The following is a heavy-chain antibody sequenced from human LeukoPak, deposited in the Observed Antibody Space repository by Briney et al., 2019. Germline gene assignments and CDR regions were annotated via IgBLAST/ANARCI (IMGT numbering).Heavy chain of an antibody. V-gene: IGHV3-7*01. Sequence: GGSLRLSCAASGFTFSSYWMSWVRQAPGKGLEWVANMKQDGSELYYVDSVKGRFTISRDNAENSLYLQINSLRAEDTAVYYCARESTYSYAYALDYWGQGTLVTVSS. CDR2: MKQDGSEL. D-gene: IGHD5-18*01. CDR1: GFTFSSYW. CDR3: ARESTYSYAYALDY. J-gene: IGHJ4*02.